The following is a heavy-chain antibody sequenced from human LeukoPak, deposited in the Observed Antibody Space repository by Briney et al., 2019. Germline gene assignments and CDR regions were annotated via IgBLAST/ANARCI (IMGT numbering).Heavy chain of an antibody. CDR1: GFTFSSYA. D-gene: IGHD6-13*01. V-gene: IGHV3-21*01. CDR2: ISSGSTYI. Sequence: GGSLRLSCAVSGFTFSSYAMICVRQAPGKGLECVTSISSGSTYIYYADSVKSRFTISRDNAKNSLYLQMDSLRAEDTALYYCARDQEYSSSPFDSWGQGTLVTVSS. CDR3: ARDQEYSSSPFDS. J-gene: IGHJ4*02.